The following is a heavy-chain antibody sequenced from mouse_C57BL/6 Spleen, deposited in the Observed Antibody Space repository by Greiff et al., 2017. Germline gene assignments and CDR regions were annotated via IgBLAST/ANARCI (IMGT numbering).Heavy chain of an antibody. CDR3: ARSGNSGYNYDAMDY. CDR1: GYNFTSYG. Sequence: VKLMESGAELARPGASVKLSCKASGYNFTSYGISWVKPRPGQGLEWIGEIYPRSGNTYYNEKFKGKATLTADKSSSTAYMELRSLTSEDSAVFFFARSGNSGYNYDAMDYWGQGTSVTVSS. J-gene: IGHJ4*01. D-gene: IGHD3-2*02. V-gene: IGHV1-81*01. CDR2: IYPRSGNT.